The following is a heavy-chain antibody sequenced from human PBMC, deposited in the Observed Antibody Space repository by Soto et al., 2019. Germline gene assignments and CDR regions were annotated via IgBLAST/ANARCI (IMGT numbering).Heavy chain of an antibody. CDR2: INAGNVNT. V-gene: IGHV1-3*01. CDR3: ARDMGQHPVMMSYYYAMDA. CDR1: GYSFNTYA. D-gene: IGHD2-2*01. J-gene: IGHJ6*02. Sequence: QVQLVQSGAEVKKPGASVKVSCKASGYSFNTYARHWVRQAPGQRLEWLAWINAGNVNTKYSQKFQVRLTVTRDTSVNTAYMELSSLTYEDTAVYYCARDMGQHPVMMSYYYAMDACGQGTTVTVSS.